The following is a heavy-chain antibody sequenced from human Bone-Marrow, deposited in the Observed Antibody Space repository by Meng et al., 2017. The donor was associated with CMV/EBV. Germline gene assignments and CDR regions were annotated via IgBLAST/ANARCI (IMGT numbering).Heavy chain of an antibody. J-gene: IGHJ5*02. Sequence: VSSTSMSWVRQAPGKGLEWVSVIYSGGSTYYADSVKGRFTISRDNSKNTLYLQMNSLRAEDTAVYYCARVSPRRITIFGVVLGWFDPWGQGTLVTVSS. D-gene: IGHD3-3*01. V-gene: IGHV3-53*01. CDR2: IYSGGST. CDR3: ARVSPRRITIFGVVLGWFDP. CDR1: VSSTS.